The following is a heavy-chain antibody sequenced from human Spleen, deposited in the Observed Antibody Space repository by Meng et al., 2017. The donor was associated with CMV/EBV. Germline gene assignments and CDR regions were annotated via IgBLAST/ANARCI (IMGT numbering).Heavy chain of an antibody. CDR1: GFTFNFYD. CDR2: ISYGGDKE. D-gene: IGHD6-13*01. CDR3: ARDSSSWSLDY. V-gene: IGHV3-30*19. J-gene: IGHJ4*02. Sequence: SCEASGFTFNFYDMHWVRQAPGKGLEWVAAISYGGDKEKYTDSVKGRFSISRDNSKNTLYLQMNSLRAEDTAVYYCARDSSSWSLDYWGQGTLVTVSS.